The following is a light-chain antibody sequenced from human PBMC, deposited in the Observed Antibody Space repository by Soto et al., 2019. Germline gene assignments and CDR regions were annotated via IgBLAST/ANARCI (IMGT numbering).Light chain of an antibody. CDR2: EVS. CDR1: SSDVGGYNY. Sequence: QSALTQPASVSGSPGQSITISCTGTSSDVGGYNYVSWYQQHTGKAPKLMIYEVSNRPSGVSNRFSGSKSGNTASLTISGLQAEDAADYFCSSYGITSTRYVFGTGTKLTVL. V-gene: IGLV2-14*01. J-gene: IGLJ1*01. CDR3: SSYGITSTRYV.